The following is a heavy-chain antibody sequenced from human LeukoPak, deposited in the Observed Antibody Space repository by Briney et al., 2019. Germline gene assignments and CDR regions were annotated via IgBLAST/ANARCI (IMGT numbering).Heavy chain of an antibody. Sequence: GGSLRLSCVASGVTFDNYAMHWARQAPGKDLEWVSGISWNSGRIGYADSVKGRFTISRDNAKNSLYLQMNSLRAEDAGVYYCAKEGAYPIITYDSWGQGTLVTVSS. CDR3: AKEGAYPIITYDS. D-gene: IGHD1-14*01. CDR2: ISWNSGRI. J-gene: IGHJ5*01. CDR1: GVTFDNYA. V-gene: IGHV3-9*01.